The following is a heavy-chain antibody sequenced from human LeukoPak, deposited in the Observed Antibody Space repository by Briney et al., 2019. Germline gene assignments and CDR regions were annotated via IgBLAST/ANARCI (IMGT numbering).Heavy chain of an antibody. D-gene: IGHD4-17*01. CDR3: ARGGGDSYYYYYYYMDV. Sequence: PSETLSLTCTVSGGSISSGSYYWSWIRQPAGMGLEWIGRIYTSGSTNYNPSLKSRVTISVDTSKNQFSLKLSSVTAADTAVYYCARGGGDSYYYYYYYMDVWGKGTTVTISS. J-gene: IGHJ6*03. V-gene: IGHV4-61*02. CDR1: GGSISSGSYY. CDR2: IYTSGST.